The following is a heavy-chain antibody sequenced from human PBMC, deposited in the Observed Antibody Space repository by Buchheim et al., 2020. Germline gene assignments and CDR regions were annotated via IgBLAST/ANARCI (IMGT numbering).Heavy chain of an antibody. J-gene: IGHJ4*02. V-gene: IGHV3-48*01. CDR1: GFTFSSYS. Sequence: EVQLVESGGGLVQPGGSLRLSCAASGFTFSSYSMNWVRQAPGKGLEWVSYISSSSSTIYYADSVKGRFTISRDNAKNSLYLQMNSLRAEDTAGYYCARRGRDSSSWYGQAYYFDYWGQGTL. CDR3: ARRGRDSSSWYGQAYYFDY. D-gene: IGHD6-13*01. CDR2: ISSSSSTI.